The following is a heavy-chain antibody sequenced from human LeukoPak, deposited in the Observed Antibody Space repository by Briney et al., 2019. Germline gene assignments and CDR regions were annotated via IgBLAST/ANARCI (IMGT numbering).Heavy chain of an antibody. CDR3: ARDPSGYYLFDY. J-gene: IGHJ4*02. CDR1: GFTLSSYS. D-gene: IGHD3-22*01. V-gene: IGHV3-53*01. CDR2: IYSGGST. Sequence: PGGSLRLSCAASGFTLSSYSMNWVRQAPGKGLEWVSVIYSGGSTYYADSVKGRFTISRDNSKNTLYLQMNSLRAEDTAVYYCARDPSGYYLFDYWGQGTLVTVSS.